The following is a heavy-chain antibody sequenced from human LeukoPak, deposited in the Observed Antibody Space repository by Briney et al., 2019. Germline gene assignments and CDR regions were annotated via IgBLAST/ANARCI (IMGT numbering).Heavy chain of an antibody. CDR3: ASDGYSGAHKFDY. CDR2: IIPILGIA. J-gene: IGHJ4*02. CDR1: GGTFRSYA. D-gene: IGHD5-12*01. Sequence: SVHVSCKASGGTFRSYAIIWVRQAPGQGLAWMGRIIPILGIANYAQKFQGRVTITADKSTSTAYIELSRLRSEDTAVYYCASDGYSGAHKFDYWGQGTLVTVSS. V-gene: IGHV1-69*04.